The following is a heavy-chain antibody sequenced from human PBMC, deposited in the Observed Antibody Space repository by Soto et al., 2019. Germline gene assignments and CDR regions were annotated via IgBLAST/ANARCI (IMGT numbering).Heavy chain of an antibody. CDR3: ARDQELYYGMDV. V-gene: IGHV3-53*01. CDR1: GFTVSSNY. J-gene: IGHJ6*02. Sequence: ESGGGLIQPGGSLRLSCAASGFTVSSNYMSWVRQAPGKGLEWVSVIYSGGSTYYADSVKGRFTISRDNSKNTLYLQMNSLRAEDTAVYYCARDQELYYGMDVWGQGTTVTVSS. D-gene: IGHD1-7*01. CDR2: IYSGGST.